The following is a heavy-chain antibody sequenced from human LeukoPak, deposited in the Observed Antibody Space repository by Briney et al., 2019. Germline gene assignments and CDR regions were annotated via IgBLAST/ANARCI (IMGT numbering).Heavy chain of an antibody. Sequence: PGGSLRLSCAASGFTFSSYAMHWVRQAPGKGLEWVAVISYDGSNKYYADSVKGRFTISRDNSKNTLYLQMNSLRAEDTAVYYCARDYSQSYYYYMDVWGKGTTVTVSS. J-gene: IGHJ6*03. V-gene: IGHV3-30-3*01. CDR2: ISYDGSNK. CDR1: GFTFSSYA. D-gene: IGHD5-18*01. CDR3: ARDYSQSYYYYMDV.